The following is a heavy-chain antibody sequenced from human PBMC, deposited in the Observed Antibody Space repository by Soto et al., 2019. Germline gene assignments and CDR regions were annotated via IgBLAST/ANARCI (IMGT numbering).Heavy chain of an antibody. CDR3: AKDLRIAVAGTGPYYYYGMDV. V-gene: IGHV3-23*01. D-gene: IGHD6-19*01. CDR1: GFTFSSYA. J-gene: IGHJ6*02. CDR2: ISGSGGST. Sequence: PGGSLRLSCAASGFTFSSYAMSWVRQAPGKGLEWVSAISGSGGSTYYADSVKGRFTISRDNSKNTLYLQMNSLRAEDTAVYYCAKDLRIAVAGTGPYYYYGMDVWGQGTTVTV.